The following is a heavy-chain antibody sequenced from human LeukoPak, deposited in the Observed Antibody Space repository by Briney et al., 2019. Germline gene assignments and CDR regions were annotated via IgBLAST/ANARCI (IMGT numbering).Heavy chain of an antibody. V-gene: IGHV4-4*07. Sequence: SETLSPTCTVSGGSIGFYFWSWIRQSAGKGLEWIGRINGNGVTNYNPSLKSRVTMSVDTSKSQFSLNLRSVTAADTSVYYCVRDELRTTYRFSWDPWGQGILVTV. D-gene: IGHD3-16*02. CDR3: VRDELRTTYRFSWDP. CDR2: INGNGVT. CDR1: GGSIGFYF. J-gene: IGHJ5*02.